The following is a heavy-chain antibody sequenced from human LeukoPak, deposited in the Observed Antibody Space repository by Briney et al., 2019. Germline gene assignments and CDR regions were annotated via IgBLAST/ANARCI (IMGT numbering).Heavy chain of an antibody. CDR1: GCTVSNYY. CDR3: ARELSPSRAHDY. CDR2: ISTGGTT. J-gene: IGHJ4*02. V-gene: IGHV4-4*07. Sequence: PSETLSLTCAGSGCTVSNYYWSWIRQPAGKGLEWMGRISTGGTTNYSPSLTSRITMSVDTSNNQSSLNLTSVTAADTAVYYCARELSPSRAHDYWGQGTLVTVSS. D-gene: IGHD5-24*01.